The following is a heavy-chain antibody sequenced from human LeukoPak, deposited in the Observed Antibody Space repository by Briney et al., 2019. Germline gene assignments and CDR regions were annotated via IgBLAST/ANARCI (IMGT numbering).Heavy chain of an antibody. D-gene: IGHD5-12*01. CDR1: GVTLSSYA. J-gene: IGHJ4*02. V-gene: IGHV3-23*01. CDR3: AKDRYGGYEFDY. CDR2: ISSSGSGGNT. Sequence: GGSLRLSCAASGVTLSSYAMSWARQAPGKGLEWVSGISSSGSGGNTYYADSVKGRFTISRDSSKNTLFLHMNTLRAEDTAIYYCAKDRYGGYEFDYWGQGTLVTVSS.